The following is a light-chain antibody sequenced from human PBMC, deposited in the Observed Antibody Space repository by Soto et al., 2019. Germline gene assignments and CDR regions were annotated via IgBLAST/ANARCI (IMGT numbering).Light chain of an antibody. CDR3: QQCNDWPWT. Sequence: EIVMTQSPGTLSVSPGERVTLSCRASQSVRNNLAWYQQKPGQGPRLLIYDASTRATGIPARFSGSGSGTEFTVTISSLQSEDFAVYYCQQCNDWPWTFGQGTKVEIK. V-gene: IGKV3-15*01. CDR1: QSVRNN. J-gene: IGKJ1*01. CDR2: DAS.